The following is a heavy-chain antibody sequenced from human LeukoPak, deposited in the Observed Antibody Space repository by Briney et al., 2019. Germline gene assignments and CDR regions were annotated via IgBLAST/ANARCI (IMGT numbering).Heavy chain of an antibody. J-gene: IGHJ4*02. CDR1: GITFTKSW. V-gene: IGHV3-7*01. Sequence: PGGSLRLSCVASGITFTKSWMGWVRQAPGKGLEWVADIKEDDSERNYVDSVKGRFTISRDNAKSSVYLQMNSLRVDDTAVYYCGRGGGWIFDYWGQGILVTVSS. CDR3: GRGGGWIFDY. D-gene: IGHD6-19*01. CDR2: IKEDDSER.